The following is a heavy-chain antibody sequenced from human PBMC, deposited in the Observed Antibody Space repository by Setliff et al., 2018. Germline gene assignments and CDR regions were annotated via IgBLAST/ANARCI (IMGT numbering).Heavy chain of an antibody. V-gene: IGHV3-49*04. CDR1: GFTFGDYA. J-gene: IGHJ5*02. Sequence: GGSLSLSCTASGFTFGDYAMSWVRQAPGKGLEWVGFIKSKAYGGTTEYAASVKGRFTISRDDSKSIAYLQMNSLKTEDTAVYYCTRGRFDPWGQGTLVTVSS. CDR3: TRGRFDP. CDR2: IKSKAYGGTT.